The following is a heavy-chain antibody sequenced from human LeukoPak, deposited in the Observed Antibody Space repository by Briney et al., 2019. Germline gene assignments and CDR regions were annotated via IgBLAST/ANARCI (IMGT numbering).Heavy chain of an antibody. CDR3: ARGRYSSSFSLDY. CDR2: IIPIFGTA. CDR1: GGTFSSYA. Sequence: GSSVKVSCKASGGTFSSYAISWVRQAPGQGLEWMGGIIPIFGTANYAQKFQGRVTMTRNTPISTAYMELSSLRSEDTAVYYCARGRYSSSFSLDYWGQGTLVTVSS. D-gene: IGHD6-13*01. J-gene: IGHJ4*02. V-gene: IGHV1-69*05.